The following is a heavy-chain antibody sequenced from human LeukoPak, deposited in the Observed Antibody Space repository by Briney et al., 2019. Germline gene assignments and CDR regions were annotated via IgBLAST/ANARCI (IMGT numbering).Heavy chain of an antibody. CDR3: ARQGLGLWFGEPPHYYYYGMDV. CDR2: IYYSGST. D-gene: IGHD3-10*01. CDR1: GGSISSSSYY. J-gene: IGHJ6*02. Sequence: SETLSLTCTVSGGSISSSSYYWGWIRQPPGKGLEWIRSIYYSGSTYYNPSLKSRVTISVDTSKNQFSLKLSSVTAADTAVYYCARQGLGLWFGEPPHYYYYGMDVWGQGTTVTVSS. V-gene: IGHV4-39*01.